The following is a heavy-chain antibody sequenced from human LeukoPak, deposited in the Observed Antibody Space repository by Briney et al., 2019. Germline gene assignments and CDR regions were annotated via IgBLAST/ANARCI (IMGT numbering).Heavy chain of an antibody. J-gene: IGHJ4*02. V-gene: IGHV3-21*01. Sequence: GGSLRLSCAASGFTFSSYSMNWVRQAPGKGLEWVSSISSSSSYIYYADSVKGRFTISRDNAKNSLYLQMNSLRAEDTAVYYCARDKFSGNYYYFDYWGQGTLVTVSS. CDR1: GFTFSSYS. CDR3: ARDKFSGNYYYFDY. CDR2: ISSSSSYI. D-gene: IGHD1-26*01.